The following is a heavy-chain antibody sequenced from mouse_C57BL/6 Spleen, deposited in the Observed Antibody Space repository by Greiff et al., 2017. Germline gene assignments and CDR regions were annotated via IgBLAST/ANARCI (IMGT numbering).Heavy chain of an antibody. CDR1: GYTFTDYA. Sequence: VMLVESGPELVRPGVSVKISCKGSGYTFTDYAMHWVKQSHAKSLEWIGVISTYYGDASYNQKFKDKATMTVDKSSSTAYMELARLTSEDSAVYYCALIYYGTPWFAYWGQGTLVTVSA. V-gene: IGHV1-67*01. CDR3: ALIYYGTPWFAY. D-gene: IGHD2-1*01. CDR2: ISTYYGDA. J-gene: IGHJ3*01.